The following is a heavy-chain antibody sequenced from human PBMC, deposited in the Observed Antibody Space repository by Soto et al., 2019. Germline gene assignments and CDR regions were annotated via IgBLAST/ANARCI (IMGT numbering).Heavy chain of an antibody. D-gene: IGHD3-10*01. J-gene: IGHJ4*02. V-gene: IGHV4-61*01. CDR2: IYYSGST. Sequence: SETLSLTSPVSGGTVGSGSYYWSWIRQPPGKGLEWIGYIYYSGSTNYNPSLKSRVTISVDTSKNQFSLKLSSVTAADTAVYYCARSSTMVRDIDYWGQGTLVTVSS. CDR3: ARSSTMVRDIDY. CDR1: GGTVGSGSYY.